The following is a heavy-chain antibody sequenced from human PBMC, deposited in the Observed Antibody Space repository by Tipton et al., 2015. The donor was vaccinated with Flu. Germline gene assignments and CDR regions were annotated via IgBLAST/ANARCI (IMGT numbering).Heavy chain of an antibody. Sequence: SLRLSCAASGFMFDDYAMHWVRQVPGKGLEWASGLSWNSDNVAYADSVKGRFSISRDNPNSSLYLQMNSLRPDDTALYYCAKAKGDSIFGLVPNCFDAWGQGILVTVSS. D-gene: IGHD3-3*01. CDR3: AKAKGDSIFGLVPNCFDA. CDR2: LSWNSDNV. CDR1: GFMFDDYA. V-gene: IGHV3-9*01. J-gene: IGHJ5*02.